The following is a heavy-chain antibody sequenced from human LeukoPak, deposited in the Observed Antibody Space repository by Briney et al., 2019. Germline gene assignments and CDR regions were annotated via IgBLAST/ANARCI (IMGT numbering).Heavy chain of an antibody. V-gene: IGHV1-69*13. CDR2: IIPIFGTA. CDR1: GYTFTSYG. J-gene: IGHJ4*02. Sequence: GASVKVSCKASGYTFTSYGASWVRQAPGQGLEWMGGIIPIFGTANYAQKFQGRVTITADESTSTAYMELSSLRSEDTAVYYCARVHYSGFGFDYWGQGTLVTVSS. CDR3: ARVHYSGFGFDY. D-gene: IGHD5-12*01.